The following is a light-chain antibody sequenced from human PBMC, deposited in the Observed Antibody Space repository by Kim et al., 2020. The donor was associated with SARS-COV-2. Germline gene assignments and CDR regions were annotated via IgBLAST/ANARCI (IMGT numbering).Light chain of an antibody. V-gene: IGLV1-44*01. Sequence: SGPNPTIGPNPLSWFLLLPATAPRLLISNHKPRPSGVPDRFSGSKSGTSASLAISGLQSEDEGDYYCAAWEDSLDGYVFATGTKVTVL. CDR2: NHK. J-gene: IGLJ1*01. CDR1: NPTIGPNP. CDR3: AAWEDSLDGYV.